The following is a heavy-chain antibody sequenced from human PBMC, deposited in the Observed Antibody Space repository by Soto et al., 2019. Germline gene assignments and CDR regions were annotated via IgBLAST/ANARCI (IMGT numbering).Heavy chain of an antibody. J-gene: IGHJ4*02. V-gene: IGHV4-39*01. CDR1: VGSISSSSYY. Sequence: SETLSLTCTVSVGSISSSSYYWGWIRQPPGKGLEWIGSIYYTGITHYNPSLKSRATISIDTSKNQFSLNLNSVTATDTAVYYCARNARQDTAPGNYCGQRNLVTVSS. D-gene: IGHD5-18*01. CDR3: ARNARQDTAPGNY. CDR2: IYYTGIT.